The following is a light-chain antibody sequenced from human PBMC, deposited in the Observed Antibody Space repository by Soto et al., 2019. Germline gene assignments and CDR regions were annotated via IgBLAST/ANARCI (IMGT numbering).Light chain of an antibody. CDR2: HNN. Sequence: QSVLHQPPSSSGTAGQMVTLSYTESSSNIGSNSVNWFQQLPGTAPKLLIYHNNQRPSGVPDRFSGSKSGTSASLAISGLRSEDEADYYCAAWDDSLNAYVFGTGTKVTVL. CDR1: SSNIGSNS. J-gene: IGLJ1*01. CDR3: AAWDDSLNAYV. V-gene: IGLV1-44*01.